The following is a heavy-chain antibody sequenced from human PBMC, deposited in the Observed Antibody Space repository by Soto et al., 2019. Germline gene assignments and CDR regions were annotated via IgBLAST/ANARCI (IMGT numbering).Heavy chain of an antibody. CDR2: TYYRSKWYN. D-gene: IGHD2-15*01. J-gene: IGHJ3*01. CDR1: GDSFSSNGVA. Sequence: SQTLSLTCAISGDSFSSNGVAWNWIRQSPSRGLEWLGRTYYRSKWYNDYAVSVKSRITVNPDTSKNQFSLQLSSVTPEDTAVYYCARGQYSGFDVWCQGTMVTLSS. CDR3: ARGQYSGFDV. V-gene: IGHV6-1*01.